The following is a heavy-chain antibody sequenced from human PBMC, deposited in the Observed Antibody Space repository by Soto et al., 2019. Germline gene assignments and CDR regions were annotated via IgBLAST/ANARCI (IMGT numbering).Heavy chain of an antibody. V-gene: IGHV4-34*01. CDR2: INHSGST. CDR1: GGSFSGYY. CDR3: ARGRGVRGVTMYYGMDV. Sequence: SETLSLTCAVYGGSFSGYYWSWIRQPPGKGLEWIGEINHSGSTNYNPSLKSRVTISVDTSKNQFSLKLSSVTAADTAVYYCARGRGVRGVTMYYGMDVWGQGTTVTVSS. J-gene: IGHJ6*02. D-gene: IGHD3-10*01.